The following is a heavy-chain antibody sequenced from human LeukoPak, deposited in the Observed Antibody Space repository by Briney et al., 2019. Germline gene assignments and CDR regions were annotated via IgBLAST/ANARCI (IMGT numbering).Heavy chain of an antibody. CDR2: ISYSGNT. CDR3: ARHSFEVATLTPFDS. Sequence: SETLSLTCTVSGGSISSNSNYWGCIRQPPGKGPEWIGSISYSGNTYYRSSLKSRVTISVDTSKNQFSLKLTSMTAEDTAVYYCARHSFEVATLTPFDSWGQGTLVTVSS. J-gene: IGHJ4*02. CDR1: GGSISSNSNY. V-gene: IGHV4-39*01. D-gene: IGHD5-12*01.